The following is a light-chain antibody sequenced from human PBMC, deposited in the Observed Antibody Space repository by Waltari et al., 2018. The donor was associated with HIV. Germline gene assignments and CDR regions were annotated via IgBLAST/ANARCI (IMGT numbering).Light chain of an antibody. V-gene: IGLV2-8*01. J-gene: IGLJ1*01. Sequence: QSALTQPPSASGSPGQSVTLSCTGTSSDVGGYNYVSWYPQPPGKAPKLMIYEVSKRPSGVPDRFSGSKSGNTASLTVSGLQAEDEADYYCSSYAGSTPYVFGTGTKVTVL. CDR2: EVS. CDR3: SSYAGSTPYV. CDR1: SSDVGGYNY.